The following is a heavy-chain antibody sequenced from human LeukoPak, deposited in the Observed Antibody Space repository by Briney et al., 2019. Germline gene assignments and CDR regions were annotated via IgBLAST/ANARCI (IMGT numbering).Heavy chain of an antibody. CDR1: GFTVSSNY. CDR2: ISWNSGSI. D-gene: IGHD1-26*01. CDR3: AKGMSGSYYSPFDY. Sequence: PGGSLRLSCAGSGFTVSSNYMTWVRQAPGEGLEWVSVISWNSGSIGYADSVKGRFTISRDNAKNSLYLQMNSLRAEDTALYYCAKGMSGSYYSPFDYWGRGTLVTVSS. V-gene: IGHV3-9*01. J-gene: IGHJ4*02.